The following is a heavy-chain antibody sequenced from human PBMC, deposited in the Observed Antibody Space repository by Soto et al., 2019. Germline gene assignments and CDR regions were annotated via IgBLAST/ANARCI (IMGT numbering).Heavy chain of an antibody. D-gene: IGHD6-13*01. CDR3: AREDVQGSSWYRFLDF. V-gene: IGHV3-21*01. Sequence: GGSLRLSCEASGFTLSDYGISWVRQAPGKGLEWVSSISSSGTYTRYADSLKGRFTISRDNVKNSLFLQMKSLRVEDTGVYYCAREDVQGSSWYRFLDFWGQGT. CDR2: ISSSGTYT. J-gene: IGHJ4*02. CDR1: GFTLSDYG.